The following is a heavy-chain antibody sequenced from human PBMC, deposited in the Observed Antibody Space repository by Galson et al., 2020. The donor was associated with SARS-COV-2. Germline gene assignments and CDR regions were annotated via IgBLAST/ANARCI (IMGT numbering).Heavy chain of an antibody. J-gene: IGHJ6*02. Sequence: SVKVSCKASGGILSNYVISWVRQAPGQGLEWMGGIIPKFGTANYAQKFQGRVTITADESTTRAYMELSSLRSEDTAVYYCARGRCNGGSCYGRFYNYDMDVWGQGTTVTVSS. CDR1: GGILSNYV. V-gene: IGHV1-69*13. CDR3: ARGRCNGGSCYGRFYNYDMDV. CDR2: IIPKFGTA. D-gene: IGHD2-15*01.